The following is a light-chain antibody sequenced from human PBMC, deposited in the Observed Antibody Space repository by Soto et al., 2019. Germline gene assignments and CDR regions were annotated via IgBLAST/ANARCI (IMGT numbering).Light chain of an antibody. CDR2: DIS. V-gene: IGKV3-11*01. CDR1: QSVKNY. Sequence: EIVLTQSPATLSLSPGERATLSCRASQSVKNYLAWYKQKPGQAPRLLIYDISNRATGIPAWFSGSGSGADFTLTIGSLEAEDFAVYYCQQRNNWPWLTFGGGTRVEIK. J-gene: IGKJ4*01. CDR3: QQRNNWPWLT.